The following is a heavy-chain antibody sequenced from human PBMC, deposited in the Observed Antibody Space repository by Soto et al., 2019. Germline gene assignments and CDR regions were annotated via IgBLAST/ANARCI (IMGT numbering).Heavy chain of an antibody. CDR3: AKDPPTTGTTFDY. CDR1: GFTFSSFA. CDR2: INKSGGST. V-gene: IGHV3-23*01. D-gene: IGHD1-1*01. Sequence: VGSLRLSCAASGFTFSSFAMSWVRQAPGKGLEWVSTINKSGGSTYYADSVKGRFTISRDNSKNMLFLQINGLRAEDTAVYYCAKDPPTTGTTFDYWGRGTLVTVSS. J-gene: IGHJ4*02.